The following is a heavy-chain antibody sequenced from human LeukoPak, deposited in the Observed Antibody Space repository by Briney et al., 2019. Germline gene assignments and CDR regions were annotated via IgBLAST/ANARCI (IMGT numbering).Heavy chain of an antibody. D-gene: IGHD6-25*01. CDR3: AKDLRRPGYFDY. CDR2: ISFDGSNK. Sequence: GRSLRLSCAASGFTFSSYGMHWVRQAPGKGLEWVAVISFDGSNKYYADSVKGRFTISRDNFKNTLYLQMNSLRGEDTAVYYCAKDLRRPGYFDYWGQGTLVTVSS. J-gene: IGHJ4*02. V-gene: IGHV3-30*18. CDR1: GFTFSSYG.